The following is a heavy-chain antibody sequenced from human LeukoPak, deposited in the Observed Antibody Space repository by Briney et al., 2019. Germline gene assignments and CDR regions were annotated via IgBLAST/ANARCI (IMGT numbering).Heavy chain of an antibody. D-gene: IGHD3-10*01. V-gene: IGHV3-48*01. Sequence: GESLRLSCAASGFTFSSYSMNWVRQAPGKGLEWVSYISSSSSTIYYADSVKGRFTISRDNAKNSLYLQMNSLRAEDTAVYYCARGQIYGTGSYFFDHWGQGTLVTVSS. J-gene: IGHJ4*02. CDR2: ISSSSSTI. CDR3: ARGQIYGTGSYFFDH. CDR1: GFTFSSYS.